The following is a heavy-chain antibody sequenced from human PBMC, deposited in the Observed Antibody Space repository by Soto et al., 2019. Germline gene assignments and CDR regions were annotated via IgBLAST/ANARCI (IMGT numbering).Heavy chain of an antibody. CDR2: VFYSGST. Sequence: VQLQESGPGLAKPSETLSLTCPVSGGSISSFYWSWIRQPPGKGLAWIGNVFYSGSTIYNPSLKSRVTISVDTSKNQFSLKLSSVTAADTAVYYCAKEFCDPNGCYGRWLDPWGQGTLVTVSS. J-gene: IGHJ5*02. CDR1: GGSISSFY. V-gene: IGHV4-59*01. CDR3: AKEFCDPNGCYGRWLDP. D-gene: IGHD2-15*01.